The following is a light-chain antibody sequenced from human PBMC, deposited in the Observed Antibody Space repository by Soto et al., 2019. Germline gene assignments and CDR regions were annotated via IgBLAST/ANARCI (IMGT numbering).Light chain of an antibody. CDR1: QSVSSN. CDR2: GAS. CDR3: QQYNSLLT. Sequence: ETVMTQSPATLSVSPGARATLSCRASQSVSSNLAWYQQKPGQAPRLLLYGASTRATGIPARFSGSGSGTEFTLTISSLQSEEFAVYYCQQYNSLLTFGGGTKVEIK. J-gene: IGKJ4*01. V-gene: IGKV3-15*01.